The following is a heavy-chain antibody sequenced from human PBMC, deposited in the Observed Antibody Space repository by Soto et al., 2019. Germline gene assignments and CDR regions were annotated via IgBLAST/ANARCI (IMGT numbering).Heavy chain of an antibody. CDR1: GGSFSGYY. V-gene: IGHV4-34*01. J-gene: IGHJ6*02. CDR2: INHSGST. D-gene: IGHD3-10*01. CDR3: AGRWVYYGSGTLYYYYGMDV. Sequence: SETLSLTCAVYGGSFSGYYWSWIRQPPGKGLERIGEINHSGSTNYNPSLKSRVTISVDTSKNQFSLKLSSVTAADTAVYYCAGRWVYYGSGTLYYYYGMDVWGQGTTVTVSS.